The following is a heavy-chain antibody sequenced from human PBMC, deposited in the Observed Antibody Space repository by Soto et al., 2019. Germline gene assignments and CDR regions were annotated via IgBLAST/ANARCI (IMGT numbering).Heavy chain of an antibody. CDR3: ANHYGAAFDI. V-gene: IGHV3-30*18. D-gene: IGHD4-17*01. CDR2: ISYDGSNK. Sequence: PGGSLRLSCAASGFTFSSYGMHWVRQAPGKGLEWVAVISYDGSNKYYADSVKGRFTISRDNSKNTLYLQMNSLRAEDTAVYYCANHYGAAFDIWGQGTMVTGSS. CDR1: GFTFSSYG. J-gene: IGHJ3*02.